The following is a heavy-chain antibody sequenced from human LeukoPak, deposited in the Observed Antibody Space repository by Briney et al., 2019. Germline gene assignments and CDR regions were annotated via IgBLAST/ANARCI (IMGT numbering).Heavy chain of an antibody. V-gene: IGHV3-9*01. CDR1: GFTFDDYA. Sequence: GGSLGLSCAASGFTFDDYAMHWVRQAPGKGLEWVSGISWNSGSIGYADSVKGRFTISRDNAKNSLYLQMNSLRAEDTALYYCAKDIKRGGRTGKVDYWGQGTLVTVSS. CDR2: ISWNSGSI. D-gene: IGHD3-10*01. J-gene: IGHJ4*02. CDR3: AKDIKRGGRTGKVDY.